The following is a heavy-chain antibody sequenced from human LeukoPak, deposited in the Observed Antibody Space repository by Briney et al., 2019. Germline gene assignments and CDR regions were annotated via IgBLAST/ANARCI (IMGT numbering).Heavy chain of an antibody. V-gene: IGHV3-49*03. D-gene: IGHD2-2*01. J-gene: IGHJ4*02. Sequence: PGGSLRLSCTASGFTFSDYAMSWFRQAPGKGLEWVGFIRSKAYGGTTEYAASVKGRFTISRDDSKSIAYLEMNSLITEDTAVYYCTRGNQVLLYFFDYWGEGTLATVSS. CDR2: IRSKAYGGTT. CDR3: TRGNQVLLYFFDY. CDR1: GFTFSDYA.